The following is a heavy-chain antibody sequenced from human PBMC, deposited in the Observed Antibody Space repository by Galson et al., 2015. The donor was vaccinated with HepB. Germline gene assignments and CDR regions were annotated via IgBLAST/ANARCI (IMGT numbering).Heavy chain of an antibody. J-gene: IGHJ4*02. D-gene: IGHD2-15*01. Sequence: SVKVSCKASGYTFSNFDINWVRQATGQGLEWMGWMNPNSANTAYAQKFQGRVAMTRDTSISTAYMELSGLRSDDTAVYYCVRGSTLRLGVCSAGSCYSDYWGQGTLVTVSS. V-gene: IGHV1-8*01. CDR2: MNPNSANT. CDR1: GYTFSNFD. CDR3: VRGSTLRLGVCSAGSCYSDY.